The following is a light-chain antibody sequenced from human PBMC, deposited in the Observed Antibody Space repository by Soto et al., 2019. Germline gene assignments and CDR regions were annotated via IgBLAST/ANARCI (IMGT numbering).Light chain of an antibody. CDR1: QSVSSN. Sequence: EIMMTQSPATLSVSPGERATLSCRASQSVSSNLAWYQQKPGQAPRLLIYGISKRAAGIPDRFTGSGSGTDFTLTIDGLEPEDFAVYYCQQYTQSLWTFGQGTKVDIK. J-gene: IGKJ1*01. V-gene: IGKV3D-15*01. CDR2: GIS. CDR3: QQYTQSLWT.